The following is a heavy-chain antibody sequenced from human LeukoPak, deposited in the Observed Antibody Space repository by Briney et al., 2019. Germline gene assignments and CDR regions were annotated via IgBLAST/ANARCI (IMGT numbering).Heavy chain of an antibody. J-gene: IGHJ4*02. Sequence: GGSLRLSCTASGFTFSSYAMSWVRQAPGKGLEWVSTISGSGGLTYYAASVKGRFTISRDDSKNTLYLQMNSLRAEDTAVYYCAKHTLAGFGSGTVLDYWGQGTLVTVSS. V-gene: IGHV3-23*01. CDR1: GFTFSSYA. CDR3: AKHTLAGFGSGTVLDY. CDR2: ISGSGGLT. D-gene: IGHD3-10*01.